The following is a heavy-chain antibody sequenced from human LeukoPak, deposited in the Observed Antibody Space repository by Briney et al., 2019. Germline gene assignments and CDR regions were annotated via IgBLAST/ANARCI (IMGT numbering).Heavy chain of an antibody. D-gene: IGHD3-10*01. CDR1: GFTFEDYA. J-gene: IGHJ4*02. CDR2: ISWNSLYI. Sequence: PGRSLRLSCAASGFTFEDYAMHWVWQAPGKSLEWVSGISWNSLYIGYADSVKGRFTISRDNAKNSLYLQMSRLRPEDTAFYYCVKDSYGFSGSYYLYSFDYWGQGALVTVSS. CDR3: VKDSYGFSGSYYLYSFDY. V-gene: IGHV3-9*01.